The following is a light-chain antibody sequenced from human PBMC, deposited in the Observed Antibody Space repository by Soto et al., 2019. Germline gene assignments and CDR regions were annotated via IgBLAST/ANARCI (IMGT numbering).Light chain of an antibody. V-gene: IGLV3-9*01. CDR1: NIGSKN. J-gene: IGLJ2*01. CDR2: RDS. CDR3: QVWDSSTV. Sequence: SYELTQPLSVSVTLGQTARITCGGNNIGSKNVHWYQQKPGQAPVLVIYRDSNRPSGIPERFSGSNSGNTATLTINRAQVGDEADYYCQVWDSSTVFGGGTKLTVI.